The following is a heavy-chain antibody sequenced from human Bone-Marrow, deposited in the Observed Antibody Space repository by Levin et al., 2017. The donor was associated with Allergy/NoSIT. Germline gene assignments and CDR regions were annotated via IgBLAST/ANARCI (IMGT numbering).Heavy chain of an antibody. D-gene: IGHD3-16*01. CDR2: AYYRSEWNT. CDR3: ARERGEDGTAWYETFDS. V-gene: IGHV6-1*01. Sequence: TSQTLSLTCAVSGDSVSTSSATWNWIRQSPSRGLEWLGRAYYRSEWNTDYAMSVKSRITITPDTSKNLFSLHLKSVTPEDTAVYYCARERGEDGTAWYETFDSWGQGTHVSVSS. CDR1: GDSVSTSSAT. J-gene: IGHJ4*02.